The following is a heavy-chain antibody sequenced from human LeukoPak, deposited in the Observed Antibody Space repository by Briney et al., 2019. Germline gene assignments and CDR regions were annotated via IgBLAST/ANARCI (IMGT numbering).Heavy chain of an antibody. CDR2: INHSGGT. CDR1: GGSFSGYY. CDR3: TRGNRDGYWYFDL. D-gene: IGHD5-24*01. J-gene: IGHJ2*01. V-gene: IGHV4-34*01. Sequence: SETLSLTCAVYGGSFSGYYWSWIRQPPKKGLEWIGEINHSGGTNYNPSLKSRVTISVDTSKNQFSLKVSSVTAADTAVYYCTRGNRDGYWYFDLWGRGTLVTVSS.